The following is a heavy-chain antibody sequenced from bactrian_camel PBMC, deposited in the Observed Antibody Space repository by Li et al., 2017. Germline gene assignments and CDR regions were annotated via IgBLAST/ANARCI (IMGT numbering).Heavy chain of an antibody. V-gene: IGHV3S53*01. D-gene: IGHD2*01. J-gene: IGHJ4*01. Sequence: HVQLVESGGGSVQAGGSLRLSCAYNGYSNHEACMGWFREPDGKKREGVAAIDSDGNTRYADSVKGRFTISRDNAEHTLYLRMNSLKPEDTGMYYCAADPVPACYGVVGSSPPPATTGARGPRSPSP. CDR3: AADPVPACYGVVGSSPPPATT. CDR1: GYSNHEAC. CDR2: IDSDGNT.